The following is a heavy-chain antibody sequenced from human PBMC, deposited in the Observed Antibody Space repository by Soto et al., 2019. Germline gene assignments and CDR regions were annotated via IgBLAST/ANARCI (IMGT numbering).Heavy chain of an antibody. CDR3: ARHDCISSSCYYYYYYGMDV. CDR1: GGTFSSYA. D-gene: IGHD2-2*01. V-gene: IGHV1-69*13. CDR2: IIPIFDTA. Sequence: SVKVSCKASGGTFSSYAIGWVRQAPGQGLEWMGGIIPIFDTANYAQNFQGRVTITADEYTSTAYMELSSLRSEDTAVYYCARHDCISSSCYYYYYYGMDVWGQGTTVTVSS. J-gene: IGHJ6*02.